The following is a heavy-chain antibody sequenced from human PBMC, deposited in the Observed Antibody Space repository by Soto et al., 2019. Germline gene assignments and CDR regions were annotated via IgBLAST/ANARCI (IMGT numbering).Heavy chain of an antibody. CDR1: GYSFTSYL. V-gene: IGHV5-51*01. CDR2: IYPGDSDT. D-gene: IGHD1-26*01. CDR3: ARQTGGSYSYYYYYGMDV. J-gene: IGHJ6*02. Sequence: ETLNLSCTVSGYSFTSYLIGCVRQMPGKGLEWMGIIYPGDSDTRYSPSFQGQVTISADKSISTAYLQWSSLKASDTAMYYCARQTGGSYSYYYYYGMDVWGQGTTVNVS.